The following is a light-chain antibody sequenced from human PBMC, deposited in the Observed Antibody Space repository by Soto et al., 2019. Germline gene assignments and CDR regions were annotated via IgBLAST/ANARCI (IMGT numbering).Light chain of an antibody. CDR3: QRYNSYSRT. Sequence: DIQMTQSPSTLSASVGDRVTITCRASQSISSWLAWYQQKPGKAPKLLIYKASSLESGVPSRFSGSGSGTEFTHTISSLEPDDFAPYYCQRYNSYSRTCGQGTKVEIK. CDR1: QSISSW. V-gene: IGKV1-5*03. J-gene: IGKJ1*01. CDR2: KAS.